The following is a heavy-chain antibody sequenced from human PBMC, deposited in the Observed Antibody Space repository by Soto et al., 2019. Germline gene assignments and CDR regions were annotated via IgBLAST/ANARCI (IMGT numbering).Heavy chain of an antibody. Sequence: GASVKVSCKASGDTSTNYQVHWVRQAPGQGLEWMGIINPSGSSTTTYAQKFQGRLTMARDTSTTTVSMELSSLRSEDTAVYYCARDRYYSPGSFDIWGQGTLVTVSS. CDR2: INPSGSSTT. CDR3: ARDRYYSPGSFDI. V-gene: IGHV1-46*01. J-gene: IGHJ3*02. D-gene: IGHD3-22*01. CDR1: GDTSTNYQ.